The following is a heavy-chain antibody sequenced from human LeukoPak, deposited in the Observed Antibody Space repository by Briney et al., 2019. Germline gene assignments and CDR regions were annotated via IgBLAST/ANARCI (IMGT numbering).Heavy chain of an antibody. Sequence: GGSLRLSCAASGFTFSSYGMSWVRQAPGKGLEWVSTISGFGESTYYADSAKGRFTISRDNSKNTLYLQMNSLRAEDTAVYFCAKDGRGIVVVPDVPGDDYWGQGTLVTVSS. CDR3: AKDGRGIVVVPDVPGDDY. D-gene: IGHD2-2*01. CDR2: ISGFGEST. V-gene: IGHV3-23*01. J-gene: IGHJ4*02. CDR1: GFTFSSYG.